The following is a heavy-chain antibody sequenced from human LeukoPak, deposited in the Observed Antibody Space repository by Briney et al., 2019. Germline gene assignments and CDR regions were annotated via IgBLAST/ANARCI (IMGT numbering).Heavy chain of an antibody. CDR2: ISGSGGAS. CDR1: GFTFTRYA. J-gene: IGHJ2*01. V-gene: IGHV3-23*01. CDR3: AKGRGATYQWYFDL. Sequence: GGSLRLYCEASGFTFTRYAMNWVRQAPGQGLEWISAISGSGGASYYADSVKGRFTVSRDNSKNTSYLQLNSLRAEDTATYYCAKGRGATYQWYFDLWGRGTLVTVAT.